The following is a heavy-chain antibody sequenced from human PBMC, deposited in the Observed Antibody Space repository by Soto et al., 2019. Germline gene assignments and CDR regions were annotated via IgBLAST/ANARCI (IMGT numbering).Heavy chain of an antibody. Sequence: PSETLSLTCTVSGGSITSGGYFWDWIRQPPGKGLEWIGTVHSTGGTYYSPSLRSRVTISVDTSKNLFSLKMTSASATDTAVYFCAKRENSSRFGGLDFWGQGTAVTV. CDR1: GGSITSGGYF. CDR3: AKRENSSRFGGLDF. J-gene: IGHJ6*02. D-gene: IGHD3-16*01. CDR2: VHSTGGT. V-gene: IGHV4-39*01.